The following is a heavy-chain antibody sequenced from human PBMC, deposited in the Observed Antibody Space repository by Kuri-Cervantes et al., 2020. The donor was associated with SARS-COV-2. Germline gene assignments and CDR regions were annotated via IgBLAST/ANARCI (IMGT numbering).Heavy chain of an antibody. V-gene: IGHV3-7*05. Sequence: GGSLRLSCAASGFTFSSYWMSWVRQAPGKGLEWVANIKQDGSEKYYVDSVKGRFTISRDNAKNSLYLQMNSLRAEDMAVYYCARGRRIDYGDYAGWGRMNWFDPWGQGTLVTVSS. CDR2: IKQDGSEK. CDR1: GFTFSSYW. J-gene: IGHJ5*02. CDR3: ARGRRIDYGDYAGWGRMNWFDP. D-gene: IGHD4-17*01.